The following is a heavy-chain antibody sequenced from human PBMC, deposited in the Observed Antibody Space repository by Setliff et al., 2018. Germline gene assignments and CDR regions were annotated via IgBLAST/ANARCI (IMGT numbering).Heavy chain of an antibody. Sequence: PGGSLRLSCAASGFTFSSYAMSWVRQAPGKGLEWVSAISGSGVSTYYADSVKGRFTISRDNSRNMLYLQMNSLRAEDTAIYYCVKRQDSGGSHPVVDYWGQGILVTVSS. V-gene: IGHV3-23*01. CDR2: ISGSGVST. CDR3: VKRQDSGGSHPVVDY. D-gene: IGHD4-17*01. J-gene: IGHJ4*02. CDR1: GFTFSSYA.